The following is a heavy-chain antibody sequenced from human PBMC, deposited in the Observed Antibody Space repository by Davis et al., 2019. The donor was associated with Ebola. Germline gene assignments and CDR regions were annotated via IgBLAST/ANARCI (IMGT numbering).Heavy chain of an antibody. D-gene: IGHD2-2*01. CDR1: AYSFINYS. J-gene: IGHJ6*02. CDR3: ARDSAAILYFYYGLDV. V-gene: IGHV1-3*04. Sequence: ASVQVSCKASAYSFINYSMHWMRQAPGQRLEWMGWINTGNGDTTYSQKFQGRVTITRDTSASTTYMDLSSLGSEDTAVYYCARDSAAILYFYYGLDVWGQGTTVTVSS. CDR2: INTGNGDT.